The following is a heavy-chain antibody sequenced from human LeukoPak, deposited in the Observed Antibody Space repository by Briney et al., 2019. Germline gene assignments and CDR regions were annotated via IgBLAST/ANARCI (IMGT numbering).Heavy chain of an antibody. CDR2: ISNKGSSSTT. Sequence: GGSLRLSCAASGFIFSDYYMGWVRQAPGKGLEWVSYISNKGSSSTTYYADSVKGRFTISRDDAQNSLYLQMNSLRAEDTAVYYCARVRAPNWYFDLWGRGTLVTVSS. V-gene: IGHV3-11*04. CDR1: GFIFSDYY. J-gene: IGHJ2*01. CDR3: ARVRAPNWYFDL. D-gene: IGHD5-24*01.